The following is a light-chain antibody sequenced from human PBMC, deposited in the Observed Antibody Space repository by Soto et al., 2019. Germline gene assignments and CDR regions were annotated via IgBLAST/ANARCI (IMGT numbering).Light chain of an antibody. CDR3: HQTYSTPQT. V-gene: IGKV1-39*01. CDR2: TAS. J-gene: IGKJ1*01. CDR1: QTIIRY. Sequence: DIQMTQSPSTRSASVGDRVTITCRASQTIIRYLNWYQQESGKAPKLLISTASSLRSGVPSRFNGSGSGTDFTLTITSLQPEDFGTYYCHQTYSTPQTFGQGTKVDI.